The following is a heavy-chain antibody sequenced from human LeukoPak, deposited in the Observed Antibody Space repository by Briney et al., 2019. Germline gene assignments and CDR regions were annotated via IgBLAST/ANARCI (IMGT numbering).Heavy chain of an antibody. Sequence: GGSLRLSCAASGFRVSSHYMAWVRQAPGKGLEWVSVMYTEGYTKYADIVKGRFTISRANSENSVFLQMNSLRPEDTAVYYCARVCDYYDGSGNGDRGAFDIWGQGTRVSVSS. CDR2: MYTEGYT. J-gene: IGHJ3*02. CDR3: ARVCDYYDGSGNGDRGAFDI. CDR1: GFRVSSHY. V-gene: IGHV3-66*01. D-gene: IGHD3-22*01.